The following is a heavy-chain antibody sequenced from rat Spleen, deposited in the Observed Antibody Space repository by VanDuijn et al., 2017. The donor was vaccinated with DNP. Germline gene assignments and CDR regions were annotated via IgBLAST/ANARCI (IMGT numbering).Heavy chain of an antibody. V-gene: IGHV5S13*01. Sequence: EVQLVESGGGLVQPGRSLKLSCVASGFTFSNYGMAWVRQAPTKGLEWVASITNSGGSTYYRDSVKGRFTISRDNARSTLYLQMDSLRSEDTATYYCARQYYYAMDAWGQGTSVTVSS. CDR3: ARQYYYAMDA. CDR2: ITNSGGST. CDR1: GFTFSNYG. J-gene: IGHJ4*01.